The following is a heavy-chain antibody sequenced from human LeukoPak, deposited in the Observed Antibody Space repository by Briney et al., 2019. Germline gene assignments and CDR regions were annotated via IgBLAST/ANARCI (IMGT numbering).Heavy chain of an antibody. Sequence: GGSLRLSCAASGFTFSSYWMSWVRQAPGEGLEWVANIKQDGSEKYYLASVKGRFTISRDNAENSLYLQMNSPRAEDTAVYYCATEASSGLEDWGQGILVTVSS. J-gene: IGHJ4*02. CDR2: IKQDGSEK. CDR3: ATEASSGLED. V-gene: IGHV3-7*01. CDR1: GFTFSSYW. D-gene: IGHD6-19*01.